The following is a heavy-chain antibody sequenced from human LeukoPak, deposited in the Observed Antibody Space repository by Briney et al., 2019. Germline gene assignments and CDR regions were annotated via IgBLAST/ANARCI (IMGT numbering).Heavy chain of an antibody. J-gene: IGHJ4*02. CDR1: GFTLSSYA. CDR3: ANHPTVGAVDY. CDR2: ISTDGSST. V-gene: IGHV3-74*03. Sequence: GGSLRLSCAAAGFTLSSYAMSWVRQAPGKVLGWVSRISTDGSSTTYADSVKGRFTISRDNAKNTLYLEMNSLRAEDTAVYYCANHPTVGAVDYWGQGTLVTVSS. D-gene: IGHD1-26*01.